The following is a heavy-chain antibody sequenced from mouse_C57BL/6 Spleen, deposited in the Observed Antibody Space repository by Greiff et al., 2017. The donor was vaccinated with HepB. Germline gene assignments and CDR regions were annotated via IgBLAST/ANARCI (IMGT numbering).Heavy chain of an antibody. CDR2: IYPGSGST. CDR3: ARRYGSSYDFDY. D-gene: IGHD1-1*01. Sequence: QVQLQQPGAELVKPGASVKMSCKASGYTFTSYWITWVKQRPGQGLEWIGDIYPGSGSTNYNEKFKSKATLTVDTASSTAYMQLSSLTSEDSAVYYGARRYGSSYDFDYWGQGTTLTVSS. J-gene: IGHJ2*01. CDR1: GYTFTSYW. V-gene: IGHV1-55*01.